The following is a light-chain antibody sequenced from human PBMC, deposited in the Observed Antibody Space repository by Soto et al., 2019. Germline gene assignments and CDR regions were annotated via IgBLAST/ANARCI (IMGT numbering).Light chain of an antibody. CDR3: AAWDDGLNGYWV. Sequence: QSVLTQPPSASGTPGQRVTISCSGSSSNIGSNTVNWYQQVPGAAPKLLIYSNDQRPSGVPDRFSGSKSGTSASLAISGLQSEDEAAYYCAAWDDGLNGYWVFGGGTQLTVL. CDR1: SSNIGSNT. V-gene: IGLV1-44*01. J-gene: IGLJ3*02. CDR2: SND.